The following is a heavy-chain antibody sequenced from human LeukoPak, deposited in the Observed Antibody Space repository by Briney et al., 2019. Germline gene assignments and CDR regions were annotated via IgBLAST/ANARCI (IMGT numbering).Heavy chain of an antibody. CDR1: GYTFTGYY. D-gene: IGHD3-22*01. J-gene: IGHJ3*02. CDR3: ARDRTGSLYYDSTKGAFDI. V-gene: IGHV1-2*02. Sequence: ASVKVSCKASGYTFTGYYMHWVRQAPGQGLEWMGWINPNSGGTNYAQKFQGRVTITADESTSTAYMELSSLRSEDTAVYYCARDRTGSLYYDSTKGAFDIWGQGTMVTVSS. CDR2: INPNSGGT.